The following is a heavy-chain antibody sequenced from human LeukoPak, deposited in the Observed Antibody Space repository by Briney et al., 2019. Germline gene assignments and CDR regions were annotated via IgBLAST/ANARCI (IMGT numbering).Heavy chain of an antibody. Sequence: ASVKVSCKASGYTFTTYDINWVRQATGQGLEWMGWINTNSGNTGYAQKFQGRATITRSVSISTAYMELSSLRSEDSAVYYCVRRSGSGRNPFHIWGRGTVVTVS. CDR2: INTNSGNT. V-gene: IGHV1-8*03. J-gene: IGHJ3*02. D-gene: IGHD3-10*01. CDR3: VRRSGSGRNPFHI. CDR1: GYTFTTYD.